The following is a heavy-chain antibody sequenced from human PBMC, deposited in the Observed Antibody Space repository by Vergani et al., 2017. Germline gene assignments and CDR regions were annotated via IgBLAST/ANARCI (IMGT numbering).Heavy chain of an antibody. CDR2: ISGSGGST. Sequence: EVQLLESGGGLVQPGGSLRLSCAASGLTFSSYAMSWVRQAPGKGLEWVPAISGSGGSTYYADYVKGRFTFSRDNSKNTLYRQMNSLRAEETAVYYCANFAMIVGTRPAFDIWGQGTLVTVSS. J-gene: IGHJ4*02. D-gene: IGHD3-22*01. V-gene: IGHV3-23*01. CDR3: ANFAMIVGTRPAFDI. CDR1: GLTFSSYA.